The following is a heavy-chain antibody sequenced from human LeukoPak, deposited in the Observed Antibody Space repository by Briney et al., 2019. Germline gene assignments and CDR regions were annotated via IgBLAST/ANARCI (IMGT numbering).Heavy chain of an antibody. CDR2: INHSGST. CDR1: GGSFSGYY. D-gene: IGHD6-13*01. Sequence: PSETLSLTCAVYGGSFSGYYWSWIRQPPGKGLEWIGEINHSGSTNYNPSLKSRVTISVDTSKNQFSLKLSSVTAADTAVYYCARGCPYSSSWYDYYYYYMDVWGKGTTVTVSS. CDR3: ARGCPYSSSWYDYYYYYMDV. J-gene: IGHJ6*03. V-gene: IGHV4-34*01.